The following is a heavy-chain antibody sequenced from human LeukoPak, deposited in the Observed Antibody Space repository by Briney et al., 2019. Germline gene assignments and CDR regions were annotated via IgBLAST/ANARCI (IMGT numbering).Heavy chain of an antibody. J-gene: IGHJ4*02. D-gene: IGHD2-15*01. CDR2: ISYDGSNK. Sequence: GGSLRLSCAASGFTFSSYAMHWVRQAPGKGLEWVAVISYDGSNKYYADSVKGRFTISRDNAKNSLYLQMNSLRAEDTAVYYCARGGPRYVVVAAYSDYWGQGTLVTVSS. CDR1: GFTFSSYA. V-gene: IGHV3-30-3*01. CDR3: ARGGPRYVVVAAYSDY.